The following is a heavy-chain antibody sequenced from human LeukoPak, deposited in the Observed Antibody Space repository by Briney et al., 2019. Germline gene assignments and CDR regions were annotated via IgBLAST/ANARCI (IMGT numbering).Heavy chain of an antibody. J-gene: IGHJ6*02. V-gene: IGHV4-59*01. CDR1: GGSISNYY. Sequence: PPETLSLTCTVSGGSISNYYWSWIRQPPGKGLEWIGYIHHGGSTNYNPSLKSRVAISVGTSKNQFSLKLSSVTAADTAVYYCAILRYFDEHYYYYDMDVWGQGTTVTVSS. CDR2: IHHGGST. CDR3: AILRYFDEHYYYYDMDV. D-gene: IGHD3-9*01.